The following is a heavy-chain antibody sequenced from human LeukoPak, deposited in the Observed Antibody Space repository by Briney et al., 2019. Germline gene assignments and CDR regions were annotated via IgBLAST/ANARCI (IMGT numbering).Heavy chain of an antibody. Sequence: PGGSLRLSCAASGFTFSTYGMHWVRQAPGKGLEWVAIISYDGSHKNYADSVKGRFTMPRDNPKKTLSLQMNSLRPEDTAVYFCAREGCRGGSCYGVDYWGQGILVTVSS. D-gene: IGHD2-15*01. CDR2: ISYDGSHK. CDR3: AREGCRGGSCYGVDY. CDR1: GFTFSTYG. J-gene: IGHJ4*02. V-gene: IGHV3-30*03.